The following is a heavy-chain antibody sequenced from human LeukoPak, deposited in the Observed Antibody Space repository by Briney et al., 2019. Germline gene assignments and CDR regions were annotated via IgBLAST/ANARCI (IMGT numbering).Heavy chain of an antibody. CDR3: ARVFPQYYYHNSDYIGVDY. V-gene: IGHV3-30-3*01. Sequence: GGSLRLSCAASGFTFSSYAMHWVRQAPGKGLEWVAVISYDGSNKYYAEFVKGRFTISRDNSKNTLYLQMNSLRAEDTAVYYCARVFPQYYYHNSDYIGVDYWGQGTLVTVSS. D-gene: IGHD3-22*01. CDR2: ISYDGSNK. J-gene: IGHJ4*02. CDR1: GFTFSSYA.